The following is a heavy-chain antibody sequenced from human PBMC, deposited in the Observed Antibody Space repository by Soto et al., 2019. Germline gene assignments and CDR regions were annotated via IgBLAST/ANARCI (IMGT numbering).Heavy chain of an antibody. J-gene: IGHJ4*02. CDR3: ARDNSGDFWSGYSHYYFDY. CDR2: ISAYSGKT. V-gene: IGHV1-18*01. CDR1: GYTLTSYG. D-gene: IGHD3-3*01. Sequence: ASVKVSCKTSGYTLTSYGISWVRQAPGQRLEWMGWISAYSGKTNYAQKLQGRLTMTTDTSTSTAYMELRSLRSDDTALYYCARDNSGDFWSGYSHYYFDYWGQGALVTVSS.